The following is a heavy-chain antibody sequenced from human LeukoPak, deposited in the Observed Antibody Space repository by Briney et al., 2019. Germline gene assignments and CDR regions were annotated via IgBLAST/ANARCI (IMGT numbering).Heavy chain of an antibody. CDR1: GYTFTGYY. J-gene: IGHJ6*03. Sequence: ASVKVSCKASGYTFTGYYIHWVRQAPGQGLEWMGWINPNSGGTNYAQKFQGRVTMTRDTSISTAYMELSRLRSDDTAVYYCARDPRRIAAAGYYYYYMDVWGKGTTVTVSS. D-gene: IGHD6-13*01. CDR2: INPNSGGT. CDR3: ARDPRRIAAAGYYYYYMDV. V-gene: IGHV1-2*02.